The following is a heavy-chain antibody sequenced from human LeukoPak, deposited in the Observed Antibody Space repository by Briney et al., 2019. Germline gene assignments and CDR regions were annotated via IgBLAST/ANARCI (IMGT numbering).Heavy chain of an antibody. V-gene: IGHV1-2*02. Sequence: ASVKVSCKASGYTFTDYFMNWVRQAPGQGLEWMGWINPNSGGTNYAQKFQGRVTMTRDTSISTAYMELSRLRSDDTAVYYCARGKDLWFGPYYFDYWGQGTLVTVSS. CDR3: ARGKDLWFGPYYFDY. CDR2: INPNSGGT. D-gene: IGHD3-10*01. J-gene: IGHJ4*02. CDR1: GYTFTDYF.